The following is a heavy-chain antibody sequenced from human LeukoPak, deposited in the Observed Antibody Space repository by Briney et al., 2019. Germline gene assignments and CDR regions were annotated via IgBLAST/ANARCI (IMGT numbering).Heavy chain of an antibody. CDR2: INHSGST. Sequence: PSETLSLTCAVYGGSFSGYYWSWIRQPPGKGLEWIGEINHSGSTNYNPSLKSRVTISVDTSKNQFSLKLSSVTAADTAVYYCARLSSSWYTYYYYYYMDVWGKGTTVTISS. D-gene: IGHD6-13*01. CDR1: GGSFSGYY. J-gene: IGHJ6*03. CDR3: ARLSSSWYTYYYYYYMDV. V-gene: IGHV4-34*01.